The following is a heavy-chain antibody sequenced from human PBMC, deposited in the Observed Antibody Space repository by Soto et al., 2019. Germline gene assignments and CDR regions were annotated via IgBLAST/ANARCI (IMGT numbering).Heavy chain of an antibody. CDR3: ARDLHFWSGLDQYYYYGMDV. V-gene: IGHV3-30-3*01. Sequence: LRLSCAASGFTFSSYAMHWVRQAPGKGLEWVAVISYDGSNKYYADSVKGRFTISRDNSKNTLYLQMNSLRAEDTAVYYCARDLHFWSGLDQYYYYGMDVWGQGTTVTVSS. CDR1: GFTFSSYA. CDR2: ISYDGSNK. D-gene: IGHD3-3*02. J-gene: IGHJ6*02.